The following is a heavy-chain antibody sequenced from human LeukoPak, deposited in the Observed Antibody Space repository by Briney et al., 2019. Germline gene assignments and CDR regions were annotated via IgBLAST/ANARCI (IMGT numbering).Heavy chain of an antibody. CDR3: GRVASLAGDSLSYMDV. J-gene: IGHJ6*03. D-gene: IGHD2-15*01. CDR1: GYTFTIYY. CDR2: INPSGGST. V-gene: IGHV1-46*01. Sequence: GASVKVSCKASGYTFTIYYMHWVRQAPGQGLEWMGIINPSGGSTSYAQKFQGRVTMTRDMSTSTVYMELSSLRSEDTAVYYCGRVASLAGDSLSYMDVWGKGTTVTVSS.